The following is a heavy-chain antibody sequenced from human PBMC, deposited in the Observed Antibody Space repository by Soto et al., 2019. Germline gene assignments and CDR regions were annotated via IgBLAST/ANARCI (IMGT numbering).Heavy chain of an antibody. D-gene: IGHD6-6*01. CDR3: ARVDSSSYYFDY. J-gene: IGHJ4*01. Sequence: PSETLSLTCAVYVGSFSGYYWSWIRQPPGKGLEWIWEINHSGSTNYNPSLKSRVTISVDTSKNQFSLKLSSVTAADTAVYYCARVDSSSYYFDYWGHGTLVTVSS. CDR1: VGSFSGYY. V-gene: IGHV4-34*01. CDR2: INHSGST.